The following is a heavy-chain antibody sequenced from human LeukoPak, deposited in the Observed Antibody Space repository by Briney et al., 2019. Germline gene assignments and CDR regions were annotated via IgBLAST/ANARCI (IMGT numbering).Heavy chain of an antibody. CDR3: ARENSGSSYNWFDP. CDR2: ISSSSSYI. Sequence: GGSLRLSCAASGFTVSSNYMSWVRQAPGKGLEWVSSISSSSSYIYYADSVKGRFTISRDNAKNSLYLQMNSLRAEDTAVYYCARENSGSSYNWFDPWGQGTLVTVSS. V-gene: IGHV3-21*01. CDR1: GFTVSSNY. J-gene: IGHJ5*02. D-gene: IGHD5-12*01.